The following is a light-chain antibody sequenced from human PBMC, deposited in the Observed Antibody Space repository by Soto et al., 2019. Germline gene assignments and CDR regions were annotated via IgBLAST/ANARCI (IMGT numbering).Light chain of an antibody. Sequence: EIVMTQSPGTLSVSPGERATLSCRASQSLRGKLAWYPQNPGQAPRLLIHDASTRDTGIPARFSGSGSGTEFTITISSLQSEDFAVYYCQQYIAWPITFGQGTRLEVK. CDR1: QSLRGK. CDR3: QQYIAWPIT. V-gene: IGKV3-15*01. J-gene: IGKJ5*01. CDR2: DAS.